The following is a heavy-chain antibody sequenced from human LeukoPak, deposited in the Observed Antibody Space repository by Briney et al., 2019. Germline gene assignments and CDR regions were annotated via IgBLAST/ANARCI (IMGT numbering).Heavy chain of an antibody. CDR3: ARSPGSSSWYSFDY. Sequence: PSETLSLTCSVSGDSISGSSYYWGWIRQPPGKGLEWIGSIYYSGSTYYNPSLKSRVTISVDTSKNQFSLKLSSVTAADTAVYYCARSPGSSSWYSFDYWGQGTLVTVSS. D-gene: IGHD6-13*01. J-gene: IGHJ4*02. V-gene: IGHV4-39*07. CDR2: IYYSGST. CDR1: GDSISGSSYY.